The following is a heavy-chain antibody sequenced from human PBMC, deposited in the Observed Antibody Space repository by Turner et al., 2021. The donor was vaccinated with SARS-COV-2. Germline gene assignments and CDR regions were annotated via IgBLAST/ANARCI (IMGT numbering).Heavy chain of an antibody. CDR1: GGSISSYY. D-gene: IGHD5-18*01. Sequence: QVQLQESGPGLVKPSETLSLTCTVSGGSISSYYWSWFRQPPGKGLEWIGYIYYSGNTNYNPSLKSRVTISVDTSKNQFSLKLSSVTAADTAVYYCACLNVDTPYCGMDVWGQGTTVTVSS. CDR2: IYYSGNT. V-gene: IGHV4-59*08. J-gene: IGHJ6*02. CDR3: ACLNVDTPYCGMDV.